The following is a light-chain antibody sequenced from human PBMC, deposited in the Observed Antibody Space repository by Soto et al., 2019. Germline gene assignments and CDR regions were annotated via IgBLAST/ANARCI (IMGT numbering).Light chain of an antibody. Sequence: EIALTQSKGTLSLSPGERATLSCRASQSVSSSYLAWYQQKPGQAPRLLIYGASSRATGIPDRFSGSGSGTDFTLTISRLEPEDFAVYYCQQYGSSPPLTFGGGTKV. CDR1: QSVSSSY. V-gene: IGKV3-20*01. J-gene: IGKJ4*01. CDR2: GAS. CDR3: QQYGSSPPLT.